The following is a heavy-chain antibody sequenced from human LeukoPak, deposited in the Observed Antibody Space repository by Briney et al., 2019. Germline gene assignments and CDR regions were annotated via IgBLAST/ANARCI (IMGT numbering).Heavy chain of an antibody. Sequence: GESLKISCKGSGYSFTSYWIGWVRQMPGKGLGWMGIIYPGDSDTRYSPSFQGQVTISADKSISTAYLQWSSLKASDTAMYYCARRSVEQQLVLGFDPWGQGTLVTVSS. CDR3: ARRSVEQQLVLGFDP. J-gene: IGHJ5*02. D-gene: IGHD6-13*01. V-gene: IGHV5-51*01. CDR1: GYSFTSYW. CDR2: IYPGDSDT.